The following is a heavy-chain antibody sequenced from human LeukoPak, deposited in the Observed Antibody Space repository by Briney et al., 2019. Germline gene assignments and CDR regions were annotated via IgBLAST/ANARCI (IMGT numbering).Heavy chain of an antibody. CDR2: NNPNSGGT. CDR3: ARGYGGYYDSSGYLDY. V-gene: IGHV1-2*02. CDR1: GYTFTGYY. Sequence: GASVKVSRKASGYTFTGYYMHWVRQAPGQGLEWMGWNNPNSGGTNYAQKFQGRVTMTRDTPISTAYMEPSRLRSDDTAVYYCARGYGGYYDSSGYLDYWGQGTLVTVSS. J-gene: IGHJ4*02. D-gene: IGHD3-22*01.